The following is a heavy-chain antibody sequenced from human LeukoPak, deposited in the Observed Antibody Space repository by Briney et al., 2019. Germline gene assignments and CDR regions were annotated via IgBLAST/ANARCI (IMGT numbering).Heavy chain of an antibody. CDR1: GFTVNRTY. CDR3: ARDLLAAAGDHDY. Sequence: GGSLRLSCAASGFTVNRTYMSWVRQAPGRGLEWVSVIYSGGSTFHADSVKGRFTISRDNSKNTVYLQMNTLRAEDTAFYYCARDLLAAAGDHDYWGQGTLVTVSS. J-gene: IGHJ4*02. CDR2: IYSGGST. D-gene: IGHD6-13*01. V-gene: IGHV3-53*01.